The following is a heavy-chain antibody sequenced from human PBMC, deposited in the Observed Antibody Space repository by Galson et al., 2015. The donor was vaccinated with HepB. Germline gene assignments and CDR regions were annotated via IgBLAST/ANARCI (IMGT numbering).Heavy chain of an antibody. Sequence: SLRLSCAASGFTFSGHWMSWVRQGPGKGLEWISYISGTGTSIYYADSAKGRFTISRDNAKNSLDLLMNSLRAEDTAVYFCTRDRAAAGTEFDYWGQGSLVTVSS. CDR3: TRDRAAAGTEFDY. V-gene: IGHV3-11*04. J-gene: IGHJ4*02. CDR1: GFTFSGHW. D-gene: IGHD6-13*01. CDR2: ISGTGTSI.